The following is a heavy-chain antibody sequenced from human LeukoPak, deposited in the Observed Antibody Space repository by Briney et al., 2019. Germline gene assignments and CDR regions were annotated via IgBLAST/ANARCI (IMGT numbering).Heavy chain of an antibody. CDR2: ISSSSSYI. D-gene: IGHD3-22*01. V-gene: IGHV3-21*01. J-gene: IGHJ4*02. Sequence: GGSLRLSRAASGFTFSSYNMKWVRQAPGKGLEWVSSISSSSSYIYYADSVKGRFTISRDNAKSSLYLQMNSLRAEDTAVYYCARMGGLSLTTPLAYWGQGTLVTVSS. CDR1: GFTFSSYN. CDR3: ARMGGLSLTTPLAY.